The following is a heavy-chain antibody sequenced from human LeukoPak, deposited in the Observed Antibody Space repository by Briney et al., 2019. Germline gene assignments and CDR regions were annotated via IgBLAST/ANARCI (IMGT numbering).Heavy chain of an antibody. CDR3: ARDSSISKGDYAPPGPMDV. Sequence: PGGSLRLSCAASGFTFSSYSMNWVRQAPGKGLEWVSYISSSSSTIYYADSVKGRFTISRDNAKNSLYLQMNSLRAEDTAVYYCARDSSISKGDYAPPGPMDVWGKGTTVTVSS. J-gene: IGHJ6*04. CDR2: ISSSSSTI. V-gene: IGHV3-48*01. D-gene: IGHD4-17*01. CDR1: GFTFSSYS.